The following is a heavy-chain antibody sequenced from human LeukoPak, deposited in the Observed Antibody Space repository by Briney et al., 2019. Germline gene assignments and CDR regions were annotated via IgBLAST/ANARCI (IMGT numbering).Heavy chain of an antibody. CDR1: GFTVSNNY. CDR2: IYSGGTT. CDR3: ARVGPYYFDH. Sequence: GGSLRLSCAASGFTVSNNYMTWVRQAPGKGLGWVSVIYSGGTTYYADSVKGRFTISRDNSKNTLYLQMNSLRAEDTAVYYCARVGPYYFDHWGQGTLVTVSS. V-gene: IGHV3-53*01. J-gene: IGHJ4*02.